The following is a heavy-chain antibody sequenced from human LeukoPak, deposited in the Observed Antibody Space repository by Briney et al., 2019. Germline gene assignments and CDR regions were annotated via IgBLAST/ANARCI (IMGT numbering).Heavy chain of an antibody. CDR1: GFTVSSNY. D-gene: IGHD3-10*01. CDR3: ARARYYYGSGSYYQRYYYYGMDV. J-gene: IGHJ6*02. V-gene: IGHV3-66*01. CDR2: ICSGGST. Sequence: GGSLRLSCAASGFTVSSNYMSWVRQAPGKGLEWVSVICSGGSTYYADSVKGRFTISRDNSKNTLYLQMNSLRAEDTAVYYCARARYYYGSGSYYQRYYYYGMDVWGQGTTVTVSS.